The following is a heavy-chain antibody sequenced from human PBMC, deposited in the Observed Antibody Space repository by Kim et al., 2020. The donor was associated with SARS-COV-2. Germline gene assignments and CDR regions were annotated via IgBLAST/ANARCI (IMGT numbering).Heavy chain of an antibody. V-gene: IGHV3-66*01. Sequence: ADSVKGRFNISRDNSKNTLYLQMDSLRADDAAVYYFARGFEVGMRCANDYWGQGTLVTVSS. D-gene: IGHD2-8*01. CDR3: ARGFEVGMRCANDY. J-gene: IGHJ4*02.